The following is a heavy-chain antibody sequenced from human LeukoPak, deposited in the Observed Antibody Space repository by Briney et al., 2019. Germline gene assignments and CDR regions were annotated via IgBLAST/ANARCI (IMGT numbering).Heavy chain of an antibody. CDR1: GYTFTGYY. CDR3: ARDHPSSIAARPRWFDP. D-gene: IGHD6-6*01. Sequence: ASVKVSCKASGYTFTGYYMHWVRQAPGQGLEGMGRINPNSGGTNYAQKFQGRVTMTRDTSITTAYMELSRLRSDDTAVYYCARDHPSSIAARPRWFDPWGQGTLVTVSS. CDR2: INPNSGGT. J-gene: IGHJ5*02. V-gene: IGHV1-2*06.